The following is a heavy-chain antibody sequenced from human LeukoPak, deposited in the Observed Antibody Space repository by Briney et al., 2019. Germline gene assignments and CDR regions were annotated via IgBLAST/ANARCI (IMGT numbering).Heavy chain of an antibody. D-gene: IGHD3-10*01. CDR2: LYYSGST. Sequence: PSQTLFLTCTFSGGSNRRGGYYLSWIRPPPGEGLEWVGYLYYSGSTYYNPSLKSRVTISVDTSKNQFSLKLSSVTAADTAVYYCATATNRFGAYYGMDVWGQGTTVTVSS. CDR3: ATATNRFGAYYGMDV. V-gene: IGHV4-31*03. J-gene: IGHJ6*02. CDR1: GGSNRRGGYY.